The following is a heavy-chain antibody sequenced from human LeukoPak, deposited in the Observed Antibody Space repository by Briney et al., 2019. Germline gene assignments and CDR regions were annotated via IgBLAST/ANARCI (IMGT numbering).Heavy chain of an antibody. V-gene: IGHV3-30*04. Sequence: GGSLRLSCAASGFTFSSYAVHWVRQAPGKGLEWVAVISYDGSNKYYADSVKGRFTISRDNSKNTLYLQMNSLRAEDTAVYYCARDRRSSSWRNFDYWGQGTLVTVSS. D-gene: IGHD6-13*01. CDR3: ARDRRSSSWRNFDY. J-gene: IGHJ4*02. CDR1: GFTFSSYA. CDR2: ISYDGSNK.